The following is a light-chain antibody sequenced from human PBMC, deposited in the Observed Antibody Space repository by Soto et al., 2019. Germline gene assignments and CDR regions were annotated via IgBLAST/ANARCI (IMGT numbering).Light chain of an antibody. CDR3: CSFRGGTLV. J-gene: IGLJ1*01. V-gene: IGLV2-14*01. Sequence: QSALTQPASVSASPGQWITISCTGTSIDVGGYNSVSWYQQHPGKAPKLLFYDVNNRPSGVSNRFSGSKSGNTASLTISGLQAEDEDHYYCCSFRGGTLVFGSGTKVTVL. CDR1: SIDVGGYNS. CDR2: DVN.